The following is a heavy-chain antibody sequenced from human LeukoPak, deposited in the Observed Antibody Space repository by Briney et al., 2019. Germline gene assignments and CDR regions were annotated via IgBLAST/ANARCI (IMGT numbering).Heavy chain of an antibody. Sequence: SETLSLTCTVSGGSISSYYWSWIRQPPGKGLEWIGYIYYSGSTNYNPSLKSRVTISVDTSKNQFSLKLSSVTAADTAVYYCAREARGYSYGPTRYWYFDLWGRGTLVTVSS. D-gene: IGHD5-18*01. CDR2: IYYSGST. J-gene: IGHJ2*01. V-gene: IGHV4-59*01. CDR3: AREARGYSYGPTRYWYFDL. CDR1: GGSISSYY.